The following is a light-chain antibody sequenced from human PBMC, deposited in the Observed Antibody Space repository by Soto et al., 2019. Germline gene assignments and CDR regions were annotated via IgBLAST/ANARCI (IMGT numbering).Light chain of an antibody. CDR2: EVS. J-gene: IGLJ1*01. V-gene: IGLV2-14*01. Sequence: QSALTQPASVSGSPGQSVTISCTGTSSDVGGYNYVSWYQQHTGKAPKLMIYEVSNRPSGVSNRFSGSKSGNTDSLTISVLQAEEEADYYCSSYTSNSYVFGTGTKLTVL. CDR3: SSYTSNSYV. CDR1: SSDVGGYNY.